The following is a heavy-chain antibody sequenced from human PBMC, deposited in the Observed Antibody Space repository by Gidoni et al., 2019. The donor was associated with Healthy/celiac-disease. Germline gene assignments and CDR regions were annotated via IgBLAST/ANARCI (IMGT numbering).Heavy chain of an antibody. Sequence: QVQLQESGPGLVKPSQTLSSTCTVPGGSTSRGGYYGSWIRQHPGKGLEVIGYIHDSWSTYYHPSLKGRVTIAVDTSKNQFSLKLSSVTAADTAVYCWASGGSPKLDYWGQGTLVTVSS. J-gene: IGHJ4*02. D-gene: IGHD3-16*01. CDR1: GGSTSRGGYY. CDR3: ASGGSPKLDY. V-gene: IGHV4-31*03. CDR2: IHDSWST.